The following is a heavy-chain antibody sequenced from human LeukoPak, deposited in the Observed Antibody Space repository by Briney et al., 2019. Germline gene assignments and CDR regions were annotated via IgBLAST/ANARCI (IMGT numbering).Heavy chain of an antibody. D-gene: IGHD2-21*02. CDR3: ARVAGDWPSYYFDY. Sequence: GGSLRLSCAASGFTFSSYGMHWVRQAPGKGLEWVAVIWYDGSNKYYADSVKGRFTISRDNSKNTLYLQMNSLRAEDTAVYYCARVAGDWPSYYFDYWGQGPLVTVSS. J-gene: IGHJ4*02. CDR2: IWYDGSNK. CDR1: GFTFSSYG. V-gene: IGHV3-33*01.